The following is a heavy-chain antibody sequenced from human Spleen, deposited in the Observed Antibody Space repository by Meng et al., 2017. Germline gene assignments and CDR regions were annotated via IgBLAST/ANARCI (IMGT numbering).Heavy chain of an antibody. V-gene: IGHV1-2*06. CDR2: INPNSGGT. J-gene: IGHJ4*02. CDR1: GYTFTDYY. D-gene: IGHD6-25*01. Sequence: QVQLVQSGAEVKKPGASVKVSCKASGYTFTDYYVHWVRQAPGQGLEWMGRINPNSGGTNYAQKFKGRATMTTDTSISTAYMELSGLRSDDTAMYYCARDEDISAAGKLFGDYWGQGTLVTVSS. CDR3: ARDEDISAAGKLFGDY.